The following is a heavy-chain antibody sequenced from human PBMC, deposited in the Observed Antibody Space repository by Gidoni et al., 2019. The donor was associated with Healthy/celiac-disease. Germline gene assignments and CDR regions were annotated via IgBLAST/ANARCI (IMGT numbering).Heavy chain of an antibody. D-gene: IGHD5-18*01. J-gene: IGHJ4*02. V-gene: IGHV3-43*02. CDR2: IRGDGGST. CDR1: GFTFDDYA. Sequence: EVQLVESGGGVVQPGGSLRLSCAASGFTFDDYAMPWVRQAPGKGLEWVSLIRGDGGSTYYADSVKGRFTISRDNSKNSLYLQMNSLRTEDTALYYCAKDLTEAGYSYGTFDYWGQGTLVTVSS. CDR3: AKDLTEAGYSYGTFDY.